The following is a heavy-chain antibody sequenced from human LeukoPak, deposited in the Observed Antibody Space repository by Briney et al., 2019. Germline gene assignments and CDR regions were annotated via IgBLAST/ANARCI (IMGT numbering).Heavy chain of an antibody. V-gene: IGHV4-61*02. CDR3: ARDITNFDWLLSGFDY. CDR2: IYTSGST. Sequence: PSETLSLTCTVSGGSISSGSDYWSWIRQPAGKGLEWIGRIYTSGSTNYNPSLKSRVTISVDTSKNQFSLKLSSVTAADTAMYYCARDITNFDWLLSGFDYWGQGTLVTVSS. CDR1: GGSISSGSDY. D-gene: IGHD3-9*01. J-gene: IGHJ4*02.